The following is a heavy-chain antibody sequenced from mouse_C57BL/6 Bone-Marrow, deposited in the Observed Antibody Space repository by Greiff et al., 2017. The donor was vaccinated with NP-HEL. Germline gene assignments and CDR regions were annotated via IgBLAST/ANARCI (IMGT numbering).Heavy chain of an antibody. CDR1: GFTFSDYG. V-gene: IGHV5-17*01. Sequence: EVMLVESGGGLVKPGGSLKLSCAASGFTFSDYGMHWVRQAPEKGLEWVAYISSGSSTIYYADTVKGRFTISRDNAKNTLFLQMTSLRSEDTAMYYCAKITTVVATDAMDYWGQGTSVTVSS. D-gene: IGHD1-1*01. CDR3: AKITTVVATDAMDY. J-gene: IGHJ4*01. CDR2: ISSGSSTI.